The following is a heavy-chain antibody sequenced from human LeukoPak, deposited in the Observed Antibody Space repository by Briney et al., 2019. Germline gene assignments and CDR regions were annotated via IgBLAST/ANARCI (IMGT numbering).Heavy chain of an antibody. CDR2: ISISSAYI. CDR1: GFTFRRYT. Sequence: PGGSLRLSCAPSGFTFRRYTVGWVRQAPGRGGEWVSSISISSAYIHYADSMKGPFTLSRDHAKNSLHLQMNSLRADDTAVYYCARDRWEPDNWFDSWGQRILVTVSS. CDR3: ARDRWEPDNWFDS. J-gene: IGHJ5*01. D-gene: IGHD1-26*01. V-gene: IGHV3-21*01.